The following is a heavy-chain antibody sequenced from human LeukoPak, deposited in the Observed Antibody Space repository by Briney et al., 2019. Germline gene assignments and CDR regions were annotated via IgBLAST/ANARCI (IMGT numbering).Heavy chain of an antibody. Sequence: ASVKVSCKASGYTFTNYYIHWVRQAPGQGLEWMGRINLSGGTTTYAQKFQGRVTMTRDTSTSTVHMELSSLRSEDTAVYYCASHSSGWQQTYFDYWGQGTLVTISS. D-gene: IGHD6-19*01. V-gene: IGHV1-46*01. J-gene: IGHJ4*02. CDR2: INLSGGTT. CDR1: GYTFTNYY. CDR3: ASHSSGWQQTYFDY.